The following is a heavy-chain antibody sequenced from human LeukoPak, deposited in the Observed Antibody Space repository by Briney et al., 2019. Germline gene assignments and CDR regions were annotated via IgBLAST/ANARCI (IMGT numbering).Heavy chain of an antibody. V-gene: IGHV4-38-2*02. CDR2: IYHSGST. CDR1: DYSITSDYY. D-gene: IGHD3-10*01. J-gene: IGHJ5*02. Sequence: SETPSLTCAVCDYSITSDYYWGWIRQPPGKGLEWIGSIYHSGSTYYNPSLKSRVTISVDTSKNQFSLKLTSVTAADTAVYYCAREGSTSGTNWFDPWGQGTLVTVSS. CDR3: AREGSTSGTNWFDP.